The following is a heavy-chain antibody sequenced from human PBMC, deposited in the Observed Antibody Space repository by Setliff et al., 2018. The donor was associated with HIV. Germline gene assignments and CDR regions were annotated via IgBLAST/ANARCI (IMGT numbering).Heavy chain of an antibody. CDR2: ISPFNGNT. J-gene: IGHJ4*02. CDR1: GYTISTYL. Sequence: ASVKVSCKASGYTISTYLIAWVRQAPGQGLEWMGWISPFNGNTNYAQKLQGRLTVTTGTSTSTAYMELRSLRSDDTAVYHCARATSGTIHDFWGQGTLVTVSS. CDR3: ARATSGTIHDF. V-gene: IGHV1-18*01. D-gene: IGHD3-10*01.